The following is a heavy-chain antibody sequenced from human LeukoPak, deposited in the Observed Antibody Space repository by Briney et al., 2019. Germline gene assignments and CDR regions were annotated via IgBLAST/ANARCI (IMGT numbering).Heavy chain of an antibody. V-gene: IGHV4-30-2*01. J-gene: IGHJ6*02. D-gene: IGHD4-11*01. Sequence: SSETLSLTCTVSGGSISSGGHSWSWIRQPPGKGLEWIGYIYHSGSGSTYYNPSLKSRVTISIDKSKNQFSLKLNSVTAADTAVYYCARDRSNYLGGYYYYGMDVWGQGTTVTVSS. CDR1: GGSISSGGHS. CDR2: IYHSGSGST. CDR3: ARDRSNYLGGYYYYGMDV.